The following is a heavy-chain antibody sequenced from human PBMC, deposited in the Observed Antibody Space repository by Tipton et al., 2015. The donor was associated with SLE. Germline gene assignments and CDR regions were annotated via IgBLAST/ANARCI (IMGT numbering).Heavy chain of an antibody. Sequence: SLRLSCAASGFTFSSFAMSWVRQAPGKGLEWISGIISSGGSTYADSVKGRFTISRDNSKNTLYLEMNSLRAEDTAVYYCARDVFLVQGYGMDVWGQGTTVTVSS. V-gene: IGHV3-23*01. CDR3: ARDVFLVQGYGMDV. J-gene: IGHJ6*02. CDR2: IISSGGST. CDR1: GFTFSSFA. D-gene: IGHD3-10*01.